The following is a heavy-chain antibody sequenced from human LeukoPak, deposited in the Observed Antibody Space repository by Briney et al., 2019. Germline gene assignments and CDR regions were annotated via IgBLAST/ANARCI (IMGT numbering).Heavy chain of an antibody. J-gene: IGHJ3*02. CDR2: IYTSGST. Sequence: SETLSLTCTVSGGSISSGSYYWSWIRQPAGKGLEWIGRIYTSGSTNYNPSLKSRVTISVDTSKNQSSLKLSSVTAADTAVYYCARSQYYYDSSGFSAFDIWGQGTMVTVSS. V-gene: IGHV4-61*02. D-gene: IGHD3-22*01. CDR3: ARSQYYYDSSGFSAFDI. CDR1: GGSISSGSYY.